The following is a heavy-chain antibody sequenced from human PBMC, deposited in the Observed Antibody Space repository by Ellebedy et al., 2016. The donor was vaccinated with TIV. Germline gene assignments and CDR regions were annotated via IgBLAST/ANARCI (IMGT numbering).Heavy chain of an antibody. V-gene: IGHV4-59*01. D-gene: IGHD6-19*01. Sequence: MPSETLSLTCTVSGGSIRTSSWSWIRQPPGKGLEWIGCLYQTGVTYYNPSLKSRVTMSVDVSKSQFSLNLGSVIAADTAIYYCARGASGWFFDIWGQGILVTVSS. CDR2: LYQTGVT. CDR1: GGSIRTSS. J-gene: IGHJ4*02. CDR3: ARGASGWFFDI.